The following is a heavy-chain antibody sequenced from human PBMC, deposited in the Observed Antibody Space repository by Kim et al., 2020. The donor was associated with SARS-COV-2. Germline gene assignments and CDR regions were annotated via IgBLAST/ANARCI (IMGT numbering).Heavy chain of an antibody. V-gene: IGHV3-48*02. CDR3: ARDNGYAFDI. Sequence: GGSLRLSCGASGFTFSSYSFNWIRQAPGKGLEWISDITIGGDGTEYADSVRGRFTISRDNVNNLIYLQMNSLRHEDTAMYYCARDNGYAFDIWGHWTMVT. J-gene: IGHJ3*02. CDR1: GFTFSSYS. D-gene: IGHD2-8*01. CDR2: ITIGGDGT.